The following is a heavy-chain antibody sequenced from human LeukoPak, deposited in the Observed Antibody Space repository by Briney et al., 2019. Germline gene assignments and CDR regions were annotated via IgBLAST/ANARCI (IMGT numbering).Heavy chain of an antibody. J-gene: IGHJ4*02. CDR3: ARAASLDY. V-gene: IGHV3-48*01. CDR1: AFTFSTYT. D-gene: IGHD2-2*01. Sequence: GGSLRLSCAASAFTFSTYTMNWDRQAPGKGLEWDSYIRGGGSTIYYADSVKGPFTISRDNAKNSLFLQLNSLRAEGTAVYYCARAASLDYWGQGTLVTVSS. CDR2: IRGGGSTI.